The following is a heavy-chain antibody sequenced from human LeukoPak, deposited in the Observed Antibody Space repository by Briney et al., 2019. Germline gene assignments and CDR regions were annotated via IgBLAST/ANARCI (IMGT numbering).Heavy chain of an antibody. Sequence: GGSLRLSCSASGFTFDDYAMSWVRQAPGKGLEWVSYISSSSSTIYYADSVKGRFTISRDNAKNSLYLQMNSLRAEDTAVYYCARDGVVVVAATTYFDYWGQGTLVTVSS. CDR1: GFTFDDYA. CDR3: ARDGVVVVAATTYFDY. D-gene: IGHD2-15*01. V-gene: IGHV3-48*01. J-gene: IGHJ4*02. CDR2: ISSSSSTI.